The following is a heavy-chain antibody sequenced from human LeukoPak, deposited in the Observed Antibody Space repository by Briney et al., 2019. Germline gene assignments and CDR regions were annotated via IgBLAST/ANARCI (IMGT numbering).Heavy chain of an antibody. J-gene: IGHJ4*02. CDR3: AREGGFYRPLDY. CDR2: VHLDGRT. CDR1: GGSVTSTNW. V-gene: IGHV4-4*02. D-gene: IGHD3-3*01. Sequence: SETLFLACDVPGGSVTSTNWWTWVRQPPGKDLKWIGEVHLDGRTNYNPSLKSRLIMSVDLPENHISLKLTSVTAADTAVYYCAREGGFYRPLDYSGQGTLVTVSS.